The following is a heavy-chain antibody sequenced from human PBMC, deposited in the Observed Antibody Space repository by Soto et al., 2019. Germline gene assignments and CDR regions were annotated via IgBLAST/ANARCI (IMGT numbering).Heavy chain of an antibody. J-gene: IGHJ6*02. Sequence: GGSLRLSCTASGFTFSSYAMSWVRQAPGKGLEWVSTISGSGGNAYYADSVKGRFSISRDNSKNTLRLQMNSLRADDTAVYYCAKDGASGSYPPYYYFGMDVWGQGTTVTVSS. CDR2: ISGSGGNA. CDR3: AKDGASGSYPPYYYFGMDV. D-gene: IGHD1-26*01. CDR1: GFTFSSYA. V-gene: IGHV3-23*01.